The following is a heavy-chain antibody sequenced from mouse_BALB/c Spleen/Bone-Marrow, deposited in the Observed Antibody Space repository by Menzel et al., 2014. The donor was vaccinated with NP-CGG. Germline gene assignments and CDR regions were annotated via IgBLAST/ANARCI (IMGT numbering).Heavy chain of an antibody. Sequence: QVQLKQSGVELVKPGASVKLSCKASGNTFTSYAINWVRQRPEQGLEWIGWIFPGDSTTKYTEKFKGKATLSTDNSSSTVHMQLSRLTSEDSAVYFCVRSRLRDWYFDVWGAGTTVTISS. CDR1: GNTFTSYA. CDR2: IFPGDSTT. D-gene: IGHD1-2*01. CDR3: VRSRLRDWYFDV. V-gene: IGHV1S56*01. J-gene: IGHJ1*01.